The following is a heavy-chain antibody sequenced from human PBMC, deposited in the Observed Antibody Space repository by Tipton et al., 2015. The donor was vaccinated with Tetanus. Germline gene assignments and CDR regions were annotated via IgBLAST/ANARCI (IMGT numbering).Heavy chain of an antibody. CDR2: VFYTGST. J-gene: IGHJ4*02. CDR1: GVSIRDSTFF. CDR3: ARQEPARRFFPDSSGSSG. D-gene: IGHD3-22*01. V-gene: IGHV4-39*01. Sequence: GLVKPSETLSLTCAVSGVSIRDSTFFWGWIRQPPGKGLEWIGHVFYTGSTHSNPSFERRVTISVDTSKNQFSLSLTPGTAADSGVYFCARQEPARRFFPDSSGSSGWGQGTLVTVSS.